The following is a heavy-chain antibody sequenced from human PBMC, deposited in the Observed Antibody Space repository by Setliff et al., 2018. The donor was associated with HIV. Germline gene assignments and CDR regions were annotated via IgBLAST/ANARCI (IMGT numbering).Heavy chain of an antibody. D-gene: IGHD3-10*02. CDR3: ARDMSPMFPYYFDD. Sequence: KPSETLSLTCTVSGYSISSGYYWGWIRQPPGKGLEWIGNIYHSGSTYYNPSLKSRVTISIDKSKSQFSLKLSSVTVADTAVYYCARDMSPMFPYYFDDWGQGTLVTVSS. V-gene: IGHV4-38-2*02. CDR2: IYHSGST. CDR1: GYSISSGYY. J-gene: IGHJ4*02.